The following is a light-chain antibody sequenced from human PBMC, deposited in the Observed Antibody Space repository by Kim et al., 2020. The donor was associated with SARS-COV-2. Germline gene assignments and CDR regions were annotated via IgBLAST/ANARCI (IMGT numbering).Light chain of an antibody. J-gene: IGLJ3*02. CDR2: DTN. CDR3: MLSYSGAWV. Sequence: QAVVTQEPSLTVSPGGTVTLTCGSSTGVVTSGHYPYWFQQKPGQAPRTLIYDTNNKHSWTPARFSGSLLGVRAALTLSGAQPEDEAEYYCMLSYSGAWVFGGGTQLTVL. V-gene: IGLV7-46*01. CDR1: TGVVTSGHY.